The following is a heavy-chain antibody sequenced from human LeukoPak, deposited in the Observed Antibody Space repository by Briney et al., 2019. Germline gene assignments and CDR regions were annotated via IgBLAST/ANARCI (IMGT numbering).Heavy chain of an antibody. D-gene: IGHD4-23*01. CDR3: ARGGGHLDC. CDR1: GFSFSSYW. CDR2: IKQDGSDK. Sequence: GGSLRLSCAASGFSFSSYWMSWVRQAPGKGLEWVANIKQDGSDKYYLTSVGGQFTISRDNAKNSLFLQMNSLRVEDTAVYYCARGGGHLDCWGQGTLVTVSS. V-gene: IGHV3-7*03. J-gene: IGHJ4*02.